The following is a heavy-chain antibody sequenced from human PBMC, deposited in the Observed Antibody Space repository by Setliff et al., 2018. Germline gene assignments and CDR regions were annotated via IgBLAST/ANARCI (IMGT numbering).Heavy chain of an antibody. J-gene: IGHJ6*03. CDR3: ARDKGYCSGGSCSDDYYYYYYYMDV. CDR2: IIPGLGIL. V-gene: IGHV1-69*10. CDR1: GGTFNTYG. D-gene: IGHD2-15*01. Sequence: SVKVSCKASGGTFNTYGITWVRQAPAQGLEWMGGIIPGLGILDYAQKFQDRVTITADRSTSTAYMELSSLRSEDTAVYYCARDKGYCSGGSCSDDYYYYYYYMDVWGKGTTVTVSS.